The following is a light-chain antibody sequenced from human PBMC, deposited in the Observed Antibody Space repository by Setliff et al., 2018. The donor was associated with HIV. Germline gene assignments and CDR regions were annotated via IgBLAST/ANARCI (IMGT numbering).Light chain of an antibody. Sequence: QPVLTHLPPVPGAPGRTVTLSCTGASTSIGAGIHVHWYQQPPGAAPKLLIYTDNNRPSGVPVRFPGSNSGTSTSLAIPGLQAEDEADYYCQSYDSSLSGTYVFGTGTKVTVL. CDR1: STSIGAGIH. CDR3: QSYDSSLSGTYV. J-gene: IGLJ1*01. CDR2: TDN. V-gene: IGLV1-40*01.